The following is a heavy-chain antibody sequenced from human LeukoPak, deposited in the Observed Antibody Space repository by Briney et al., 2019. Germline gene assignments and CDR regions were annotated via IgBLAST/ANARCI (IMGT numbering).Heavy chain of an antibody. CDR2: INHSGST. CDR1: GGSFSAYY. D-gene: IGHD3-10*01. CDR3: ARGDTNYYGSGSYQVPSDS. Sequence: SETLSLTCAVYGGSFSAYYWSWIRQPPGKGLEWIGEINHSGSTNYNPSLKSRVIISVDTSKNQFSLKLSSVTAADTAVYYCARGDTNYYGSGSYQVPSDSWGQGTLVTVSS. J-gene: IGHJ4*02. V-gene: IGHV4-34*01.